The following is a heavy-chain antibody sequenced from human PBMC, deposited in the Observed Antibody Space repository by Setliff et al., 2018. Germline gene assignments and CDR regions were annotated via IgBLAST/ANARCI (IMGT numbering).Heavy chain of an antibody. Sequence: SETLSLTCTVSGGSISSSSYYWGWIRQPPGKGLEWIGSMYSGGNTYYNPSLKSRATISIDTSKNQFSLKLNSVTAADTAVYYCGRSEAYSWFDPWGQGTLVTVSS. CDR3: GRSEAYSWFDP. D-gene: IGHD1-26*01. CDR1: GGSISSSSYY. J-gene: IGHJ5*02. V-gene: IGHV4-39*07. CDR2: MYSGGNT.